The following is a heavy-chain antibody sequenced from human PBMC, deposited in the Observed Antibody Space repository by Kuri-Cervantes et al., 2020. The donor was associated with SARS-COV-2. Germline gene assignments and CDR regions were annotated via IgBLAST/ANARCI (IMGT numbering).Heavy chain of an antibody. CDR3: AREDIAAGVPDY. CDR1: GFTFSSYG. D-gene: IGHD5-12*01. V-gene: IGHV3-30*03. CDR2: ISYDGSNK. J-gene: IGHJ4*02. Sequence: GESLKISCAASGFTFSSYGMHWVRQAPGKGLEWVAVISYDGSNKYYADSVKGRFTISRDNSKNTLYLQMNSLRAEDTAVYYCAREDIAAGVPDYWGQGTLVTVSS.